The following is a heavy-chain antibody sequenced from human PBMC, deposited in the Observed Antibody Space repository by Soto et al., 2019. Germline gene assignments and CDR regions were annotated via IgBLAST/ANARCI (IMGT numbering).Heavy chain of an antibody. V-gene: IGHV1-46*01. CDR1: GYTFTHYY. Sequence: GASVKVSCKASGYTFTHYYIRWVRQAPGQGLEWMGIINPNGGVTTYAQKFRAGFTMTRDTSTSTVYMELSSLRSEDSAVYYCATSVNSAMAFDYWGQGTLVTVSS. CDR3: ATSVNSAMAFDY. CDR2: INPNGGVT. J-gene: IGHJ4*02. D-gene: IGHD5-18*01.